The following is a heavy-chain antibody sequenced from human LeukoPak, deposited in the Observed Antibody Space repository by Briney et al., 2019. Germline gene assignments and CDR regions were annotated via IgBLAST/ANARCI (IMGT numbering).Heavy chain of an antibody. V-gene: IGHV4-34*01. CDR1: GGSFSGYY. J-gene: IGHJ6*03. CDR2: INHSGST. CDR3: ARARTTLTYYDFWSGYTYYMDV. D-gene: IGHD3-3*01. Sequence: SETLSLTCAVYGGSFSGYYWSWIRQPPGKGLEWIGEINHSGSTNYNPSLKSRVTISVDTSKNQFSLKLSSVTAADTAVYYCARARTTLTYYDFWSGYTYYMDVWGKGTTVTVSS.